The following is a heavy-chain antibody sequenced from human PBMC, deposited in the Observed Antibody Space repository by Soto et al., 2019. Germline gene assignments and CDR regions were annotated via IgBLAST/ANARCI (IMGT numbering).Heavy chain of an antibody. D-gene: IGHD1-26*01. Sequence: QVQLVQSGAEVKKPGASVKVSCKASGYTFTSYAMHWVRQAPGQRLEWMGWINAGNGHTKYSQKLQGRVTITRDTAASTAYIDLSSLRSEDTAVYYCARDVGATGDWGQGTVVTVSS. CDR1: GYTFTSYA. CDR2: INAGNGHT. V-gene: IGHV1-3*01. J-gene: IGHJ4*02. CDR3: ARDVGATGD.